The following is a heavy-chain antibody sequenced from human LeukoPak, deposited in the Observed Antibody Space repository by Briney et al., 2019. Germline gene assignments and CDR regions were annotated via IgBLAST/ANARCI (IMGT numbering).Heavy chain of an antibody. J-gene: IGHJ4*02. CDR2: IYYSGST. CDR1: GGSISSYY. V-gene: IGHV4-59*08. Sequence: SETLSLTCTVSGGSISSYYWSWIRQPPGKGLEWIGYIYYSGSTNYNPSLKSRVTISVDTSKNQFSLKLSSVTAADTAVYYCARRGYYDSSGYRVLDYWGQGTLVTVSS. D-gene: IGHD3-22*01. CDR3: ARRGYYDSSGYRVLDY.